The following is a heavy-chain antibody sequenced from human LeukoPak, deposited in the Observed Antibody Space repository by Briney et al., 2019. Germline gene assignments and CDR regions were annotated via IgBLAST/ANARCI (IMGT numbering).Heavy chain of an antibody. D-gene: IGHD6-19*01. CDR2: ISAYNGNT. V-gene: IGHV1-18*01. CDR3: ARYDHSSGQDY. CDR1: GYTLTELS. Sequence: ASVKVSCKVSGYTLTELSMHWVRQAPGKGLEWMGWISAYNGNTNYAQKLQGRVTMTTDTSTSTAYMELRSLRSDDTAVYYCARYDHSSGQDYWGQGTLVTVSS. J-gene: IGHJ4*02.